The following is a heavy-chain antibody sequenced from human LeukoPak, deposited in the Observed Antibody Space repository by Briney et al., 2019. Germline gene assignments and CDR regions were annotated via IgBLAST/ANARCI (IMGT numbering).Heavy chain of an antibody. CDR2: ISSSSSYI. CDR1: GFTFSSYS. J-gene: IGHJ4*02. V-gene: IGHV3-21*01. Sequence: GGSLRLSCAASGFTFSSYSMNWVRQAPGKGLEWVSSISSSSSYIYCADSVKGRFTISRDNAKNSLYLQMNSLRAEDTAVYYCARADPDLYYFDYWGQGTLVTVSS. CDR3: ARADPDLYYFDY. D-gene: IGHD1-14*01.